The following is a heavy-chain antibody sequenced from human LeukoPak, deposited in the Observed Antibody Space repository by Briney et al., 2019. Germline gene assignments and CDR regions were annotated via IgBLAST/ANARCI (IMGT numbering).Heavy chain of an antibody. D-gene: IGHD4-17*01. J-gene: IGHJ4*02. CDR3: ARDPRWAYGDYPRGFDY. V-gene: IGHV1-69*13. Sequence: SVKVSCKASVGTFSSYAISWVRQAPGQGLEWMGGNIPIFGTANYAQKFQGRVTITADESTSTAYMELSSLRSEDTAVYYCARDPRWAYGDYPRGFDYWGQGTLVTVSS. CDR1: VGTFSSYA. CDR2: NIPIFGTA.